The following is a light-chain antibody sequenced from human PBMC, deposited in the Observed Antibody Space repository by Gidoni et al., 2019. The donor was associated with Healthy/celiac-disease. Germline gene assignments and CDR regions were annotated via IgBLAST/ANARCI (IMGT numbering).Light chain of an antibody. CDR3: QQYNNWPPSIT. CDR2: GAS. Sequence: EIVMTQSPATRSVSPGERATLSCRASQSVSSNLAWYQQKPGQAPRLLIYGASTRATGIPARFSGSGSGTEFTLTISSLQSEDFAVYYCQQYNNWPPSITFXXXTRLEIK. J-gene: IGKJ5*01. V-gene: IGKV3-15*01. CDR1: QSVSSN.